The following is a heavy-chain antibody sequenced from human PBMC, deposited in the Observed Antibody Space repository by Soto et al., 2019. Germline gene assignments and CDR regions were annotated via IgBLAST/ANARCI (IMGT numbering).Heavy chain of an antibody. J-gene: IGHJ6*02. CDR1: GGTFSSYA. CDR3: ARDWNLGYSYGYNYYGMDV. V-gene: IGHV1-69*13. Sequence: SVKVSCKASGGTFSSYAISWVRQAPGQGLEWMGGIIPIFGTANYTQKFQGRVTITADESTSTAYMELSSLRSEDTAVYYCARDWNLGYSYGYNYYGMDVWGQGTTVTVSS. CDR2: IIPIFGTA. D-gene: IGHD5-18*01.